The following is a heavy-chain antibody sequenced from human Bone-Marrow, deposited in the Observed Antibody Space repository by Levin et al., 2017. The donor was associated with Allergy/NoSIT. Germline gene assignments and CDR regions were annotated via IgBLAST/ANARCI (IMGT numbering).Heavy chain of an antibody. V-gene: IGHV4-34*01. Sequence: SETLSLTCAVYGGSFSGYYWSWIRQPPGKGLEWIGEINHSGSTNYNPSLKSRVTISVDTSKNQFSLKLSSVTAADTAVYYCARTADYTGTIPNWFDPWGQGTLVTVSS. CDR2: INHSGST. D-gene: IGHD4-11*01. CDR1: GGSFSGYY. J-gene: IGHJ5*02. CDR3: ARTADYTGTIPNWFDP.